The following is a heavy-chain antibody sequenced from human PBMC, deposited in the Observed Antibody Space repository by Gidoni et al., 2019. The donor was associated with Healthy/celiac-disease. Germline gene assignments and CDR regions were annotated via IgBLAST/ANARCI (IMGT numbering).Heavy chain of an antibody. D-gene: IGHD2-2*02. CDR2: IYPGDSDT. Sequence: EVQLVQSGAEVKKPGESLKISCKGSGYSFPSYWIGWVRQMPGKGLEWMGIIYPGDSDTRYSPSFQGQVTISADKSISTAYLQWSSLKASDTAMYYCARHGWPAAIHVGYYGMDVWGQGTTVTVSS. CDR1: GYSFPSYW. V-gene: IGHV5-51*01. CDR3: ARHGWPAAIHVGYYGMDV. J-gene: IGHJ6*02.